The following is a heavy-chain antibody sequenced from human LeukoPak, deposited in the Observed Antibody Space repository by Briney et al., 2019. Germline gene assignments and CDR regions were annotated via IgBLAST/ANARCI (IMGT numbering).Heavy chain of an antibody. Sequence: PGGSVRLSCAASGFTFSSYGMHWVRQAPGKGLEWVAFIRYDGSNKYYADSVKGRFTISRDNSKNTLYLQMNSLRAEDTAVYYCARGHNSSTWYDYYYYYMDVWGKGTTVTVSS. CDR2: IRYDGSNK. CDR3: ARGHNSSTWYDYYYYYMDV. D-gene: IGHD6-13*01. V-gene: IGHV3-30*02. J-gene: IGHJ6*03. CDR1: GFTFSSYG.